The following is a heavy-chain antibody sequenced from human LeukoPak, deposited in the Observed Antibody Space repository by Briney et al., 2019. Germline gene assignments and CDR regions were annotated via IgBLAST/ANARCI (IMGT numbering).Heavy chain of an antibody. V-gene: IGHV4-31*03. Sequence: RSSETLSLTCTVSGASISSGAYDWIWIRQCPGKGLEWIGHIFLSGTTFFNPSLKSRLTISAHMSKNQFSLTLTSVTAADTAVYYCARGGTISNDWGDYNWVDPWGQGTLVTVSS. CDR3: ARGGTISNDWGDYNWVDP. CDR1: GASISSGAYD. D-gene: IGHD4-17*01. J-gene: IGHJ5*02. CDR2: IFLSGTT.